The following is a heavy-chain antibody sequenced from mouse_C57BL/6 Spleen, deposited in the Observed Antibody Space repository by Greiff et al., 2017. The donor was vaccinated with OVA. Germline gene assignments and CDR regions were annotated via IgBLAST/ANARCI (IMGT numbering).Heavy chain of an antibody. D-gene: IGHD1-1*01. CDR2: IYPGDGDT. Sequence: VQLQQSGPELVKPGASVKISCKASGYAFSSSWMNWVKQRPGKGLEWIGRIYPGDGDTNYNGKFKGKATLTADKSSSTAYMRLVSLTSEDSAVYFCAGYYYGSFWYFDVWGTGTTVTVSS. V-gene: IGHV1-82*01. J-gene: IGHJ1*03. CDR1: GYAFSSSW. CDR3: AGYYYGSFWYFDV.